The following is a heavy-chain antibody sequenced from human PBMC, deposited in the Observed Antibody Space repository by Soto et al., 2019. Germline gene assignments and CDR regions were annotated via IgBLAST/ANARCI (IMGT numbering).Heavy chain of an antibody. Sequence: QVQLVQSGAEVKKPGSSVKVSCKASGGTFINYTISWVRQAPGQGLEWMGRIIPILGIANYAQKFQGRVTITEDKSTSTAYMELSSLRSEDTAVYYCATELRYFDWLFPNNWFDPWGQGTLVTVSS. CDR2: IIPILGIA. CDR3: ATELRYFDWLFPNNWFDP. J-gene: IGHJ5*02. V-gene: IGHV1-69*02. D-gene: IGHD3-9*01. CDR1: GGTFINYT.